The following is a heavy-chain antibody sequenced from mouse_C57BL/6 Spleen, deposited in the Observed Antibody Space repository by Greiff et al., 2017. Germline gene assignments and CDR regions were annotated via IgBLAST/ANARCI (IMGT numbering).Heavy chain of an antibody. V-gene: IGHV5-4*03. J-gene: IGHJ4*01. CDR2: ISDGGSYT. CDR3: ARGRAMDY. CDR1: GFTFSSYA. Sequence: EVMLVESGGGLVKPGGSLKLSCAASGFTFSSYAMSWVRQTPEKRLEWVATISDGGSYTYYPDNVKGRFTISRDNAKNNLYLQMSHLKSEDTAMYYCARGRAMDYWGQGTSVTVSS.